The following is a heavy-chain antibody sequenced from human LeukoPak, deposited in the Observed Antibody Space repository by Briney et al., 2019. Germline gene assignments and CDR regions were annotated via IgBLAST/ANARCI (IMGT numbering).Heavy chain of an antibody. CDR1: GFTFSSYG. CDR2: IWYDGSDK. J-gene: IGHJ6*03. D-gene: IGHD3-16*01. V-gene: IGHV3-33*06. CDR3: AKEKDYGYYMDV. Sequence: GGSLGLFCAASGFTFSSYGMHWVRQAPGKGLEWVAVIWYDGSDKYYADSVKGRFTISRDNSKNTLYLQMNSLRAEETAVYYRAKEKDYGYYMDVWGKGTTVTVSS.